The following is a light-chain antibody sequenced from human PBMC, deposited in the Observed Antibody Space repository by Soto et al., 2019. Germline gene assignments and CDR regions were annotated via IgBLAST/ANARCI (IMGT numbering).Light chain of an antibody. J-gene: IGKJ1*01. CDR2: WAS. V-gene: IGKV4-1*01. Sequence: DIVMTQSPDSLAVSLGERATIICKSSQTVLHGANYLAWYQQKPGQPPKLLIYWASTRESGVPDRFSGSGSGTDFTLTISSLQAEDVAVYYCQQYYTTPLTFGQGTKVEIK. CDR1: QTVLHGANY. CDR3: QQYYTTPLT.